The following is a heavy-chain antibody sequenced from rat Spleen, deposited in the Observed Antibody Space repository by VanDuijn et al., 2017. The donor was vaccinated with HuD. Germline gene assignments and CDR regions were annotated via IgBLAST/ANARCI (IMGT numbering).Heavy chain of an antibody. CDR3: VRHDPHWYFDF. CDR2: IWSGGNT. Sequence: QVQLKESGPGLVQPSQTLSLTCTVSGFSVISYGVSWVRQPPEKGLEWIGGIWSGGNTDYNSALKSRLSISRDTSKSQILLKMNSLQTEDTAMYFCVRHDPHWYFDFWGPGTMVTVSS. V-gene: IGHV2-16*01. CDR1: GFSVISYG. D-gene: IGHD1-7*01. J-gene: IGHJ1*01.